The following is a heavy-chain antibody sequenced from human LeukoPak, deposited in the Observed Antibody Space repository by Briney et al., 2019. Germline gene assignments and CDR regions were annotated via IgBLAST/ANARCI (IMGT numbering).Heavy chain of an antibody. CDR1: GFTFDDYA. D-gene: IGHD2-15*01. Sequence: PGGSLRLSCAASGFTFDDYAMHWVRQAPGKGLEWVSGISWNSGSIGYADSVKGRFTISRDNAKNSLYLQMNSLRAEDTALYYCASRSGGPVYWGQGTLVTVSS. CDR3: ASRSGGPVY. V-gene: IGHV3-9*01. J-gene: IGHJ4*02. CDR2: ISWNSGSI.